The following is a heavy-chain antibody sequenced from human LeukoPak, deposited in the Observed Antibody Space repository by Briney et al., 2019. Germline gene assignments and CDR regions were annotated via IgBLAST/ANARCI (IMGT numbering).Heavy chain of an antibody. CDR3: ARDGVGWSGSYTGFDY. Sequence: TSETLSLTCTVSGGSISTYYWSWIRQPPGKGLEWIGYVFYSGSTNYNPSLRSRVTISVDTSKNQFSLKLSSVTAADTAVYYCARDGVGWSGSYTGFDYWGQGTLVTVSS. J-gene: IGHJ4*02. V-gene: IGHV4-59*01. D-gene: IGHD1-26*01. CDR1: GGSISTYY. CDR2: VFYSGST.